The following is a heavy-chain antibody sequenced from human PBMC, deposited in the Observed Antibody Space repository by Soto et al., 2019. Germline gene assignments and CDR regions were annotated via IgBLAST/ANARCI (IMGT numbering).Heavy chain of an antibody. J-gene: IGHJ6*02. CDR2: IYSGGST. Sequence: HPGGSLRLSCAASGFTVSSNYMSWVRQAPGKGLEWVSVIYSGGSTYYADSVKGRFTISRDNSKNTLYLQMNSLRAEDTAVYYCARGGLVVSYGMDVWGQGTTVTVSS. D-gene: IGHD6-6*01. V-gene: IGHV3-53*01. CDR3: ARGGLVVSYGMDV. CDR1: GFTVSSNY.